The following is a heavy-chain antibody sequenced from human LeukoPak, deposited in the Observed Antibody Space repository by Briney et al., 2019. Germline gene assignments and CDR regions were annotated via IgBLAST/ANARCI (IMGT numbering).Heavy chain of an antibody. CDR2: FYYSGST. CDR1: RGSLSSYY. Sequence: PSETLSLTSTVSRGSLSSYYRSWIRQPPAREVEWIGYFYYSGSTNYNLSLKSRVTISVDTSKNQFSLKLSSVTAADTAVYYCAREGGTSSGWYSWWFDPWGQGTLVTVSS. D-gene: IGHD6-19*01. J-gene: IGHJ5*02. CDR3: AREGGTSSGWYSWWFDP. V-gene: IGHV4-59*01.